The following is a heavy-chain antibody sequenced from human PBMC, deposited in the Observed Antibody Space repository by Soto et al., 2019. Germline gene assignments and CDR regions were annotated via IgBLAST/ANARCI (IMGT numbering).Heavy chain of an antibody. V-gene: IGHV3-23*01. Sequence: EVHLLESGGGLVQPGGSLRFSCAASGFTFSNYAMSWVRQAPGKGLEWVSSISGTGSSTYYADFVKGRFTISRDNSRNTLYLQMNSLRAEDTAVYYCAKTADFFYYGSGSFDNWGQGTLVTVSS. CDR2: ISGTGSST. CDR1: GFTFSNYA. CDR3: AKTADFFYYGSGSFDN. D-gene: IGHD3-10*01. J-gene: IGHJ4*02.